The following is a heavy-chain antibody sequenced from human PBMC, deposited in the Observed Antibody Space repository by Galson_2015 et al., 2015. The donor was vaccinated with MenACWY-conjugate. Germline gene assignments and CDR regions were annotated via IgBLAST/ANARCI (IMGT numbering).Heavy chain of an antibody. V-gene: IGHV4-39*01. CDR1: GGSIYSSDYW. Sequence: LSLTCTVSGGSIYSSDYWWGWIRQPPGKGLEWIASIHHSETTHYSPSLKSRVSIFVDKSKNQFSLRLSSVSAADTAVYYCARLPRGINLILEGSWGQGILVTVSS. CDR2: IHHSETT. J-gene: IGHJ5*02. CDR3: ARLPRGINLILEGS. D-gene: IGHD3-22*01.